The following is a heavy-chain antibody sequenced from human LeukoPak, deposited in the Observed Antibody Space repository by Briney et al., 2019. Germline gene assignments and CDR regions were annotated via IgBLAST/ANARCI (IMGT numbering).Heavy chain of an antibody. V-gene: IGHV3-33*01. J-gene: IGHJ4*02. CDR2: IGCDGSNT. Sequence: PWGSLRLSCAASGFTFSSYGRHWVRQAPGKGLEWVADIGCDGSNTYYADSVKVRFTISRDNSKNTLYLVMNSLRAEDTVVSTFARGPPSSGYYPTHYYFDYWGQGTLVTVSS. CDR3: ARGPPSSGYYPTHYYFDY. D-gene: IGHD3-22*01. CDR1: GFTFSSYG.